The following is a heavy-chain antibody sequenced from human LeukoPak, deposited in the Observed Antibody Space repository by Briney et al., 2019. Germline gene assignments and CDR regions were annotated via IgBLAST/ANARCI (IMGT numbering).Heavy chain of an antibody. Sequence: GESLRLSCAASGFTFSSYAMSWVRQAPGKGLEWVSAISSSGGSTYYADSVKGRFTISRDNSKNTLYLQMNSLRAEDTAVYYCAKGVLDGSGSYYRLWGQGTLVTVSS. CDR2: ISSSGGST. V-gene: IGHV3-23*01. CDR3: AKGVLDGSGSYYRL. D-gene: IGHD3-10*01. CDR1: GFTFSSYA. J-gene: IGHJ4*02.